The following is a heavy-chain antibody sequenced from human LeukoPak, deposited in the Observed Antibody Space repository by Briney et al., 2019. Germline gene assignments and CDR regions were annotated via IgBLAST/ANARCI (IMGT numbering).Heavy chain of an antibody. CDR2: INPSGGST. J-gene: IGHJ4*02. CDR1: GYTFTSYY. CDR3: ARSPRYCSSTSCYIFDY. Sequence: ASVKVSCKASGYTFTSYYMHWVRQAPGQGLEWMGIINPSGGSTSYAQKFQGRVTMTRDTSISTAYMELSRLRSDDTAVYYCARSPRYCSSTSCYIFDYWGQGTLVTVSS. D-gene: IGHD2-2*02. V-gene: IGHV1-46*01.